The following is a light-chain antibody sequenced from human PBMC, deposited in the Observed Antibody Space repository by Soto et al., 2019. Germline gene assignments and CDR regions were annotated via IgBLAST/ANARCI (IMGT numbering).Light chain of an antibody. V-gene: IGKV3-20*01. CDR3: QQYGSSPWT. CDR2: GVS. J-gene: IGKJ1*01. Sequence: EIVLTQSPGTLSLSPGERATLSFRPSQSVTSNYLTWCQQKPGQAPRLLIYGVSSRATGIPDRFSGSGSGTDFTLTISRLEPEDFAVYYCQQYGSSPWTFGQGTKVEIK. CDR1: QSVTSNY.